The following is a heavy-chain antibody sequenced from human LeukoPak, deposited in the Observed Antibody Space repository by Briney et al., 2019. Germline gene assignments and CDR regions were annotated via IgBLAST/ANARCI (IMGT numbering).Heavy chain of an antibody. CDR2: ISWNSGSI. D-gene: IGHD5-24*01. Sequence: GRSLRLSCAASGFTFDDYAMHWVRHAPGKGLEWVSGISWNSGSIGYADSVKGRFTISRDNAKNSLYLQMNSLRAEDTALYYCAKDKDGYNSFDIWGQGTMVTVSS. CDR1: GFTFDDYA. CDR3: AKDKDGYNSFDI. J-gene: IGHJ3*02. V-gene: IGHV3-9*01.